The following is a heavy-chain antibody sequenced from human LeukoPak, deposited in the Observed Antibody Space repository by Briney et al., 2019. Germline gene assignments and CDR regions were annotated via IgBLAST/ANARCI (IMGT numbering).Heavy chain of an antibody. CDR3: ASLLLYCSGSTCYSDY. Sequence: GGSLRLSCAASGFTFSNYGIHWVRQAPGKGLEWVAVISSDGNHKYYADSVKGRFTISRDNSKNTLYLQMNSLRTEDTAVYYCASLLLYCSGSTCYSDYWGQGTLVTVSS. D-gene: IGHD2-15*01. V-gene: IGHV3-30*03. CDR2: ISSDGNHK. CDR1: GFTFSNYG. J-gene: IGHJ4*02.